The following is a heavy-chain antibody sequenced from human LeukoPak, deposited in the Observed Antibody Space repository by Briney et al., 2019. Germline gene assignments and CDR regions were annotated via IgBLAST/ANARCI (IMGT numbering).Heavy chain of an antibody. J-gene: IGHJ6*04. V-gene: IGHV3-48*03. CDR2: ISSSGSTI. CDR1: GFTFSSYE. CDR3: AELGITMIGGV. D-gene: IGHD3-10*02. Sequence: GGSLRLSCAASGFTFSSYEMNWVRQAPGKGLEWVSYISSSGSTIYYADSVKGRFTISRDNAKNSLYLQMNSLRAEDTVVYYCAELGITMIGGVWGKGTTVTVSS.